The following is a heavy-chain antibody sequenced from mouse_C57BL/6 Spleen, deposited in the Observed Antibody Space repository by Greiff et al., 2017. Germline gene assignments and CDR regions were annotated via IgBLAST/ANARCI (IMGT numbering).Heavy chain of an antibody. Sequence: EVHLVESGPELVKPGASVKIPCKASGYTFTDYNMDWVKQSHGKSLEWIGDINPNNGGTIYNQKFKGKATLTVDKSSSTAYMELRSLTSEDTAVYYCARGTFDYWGQGTTLTVSS. D-gene: IGHD3-3*01. CDR3: ARGTFDY. CDR1: GYTFTDYN. J-gene: IGHJ2*01. V-gene: IGHV1-18*01. CDR2: INPNNGGT.